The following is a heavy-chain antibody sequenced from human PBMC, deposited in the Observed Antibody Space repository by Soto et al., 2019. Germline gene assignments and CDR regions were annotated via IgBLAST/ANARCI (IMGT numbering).Heavy chain of an antibody. CDR3: ARDPSRGSDWARYLDL. J-gene: IGHJ2*01. D-gene: IGHD1-26*01. Sequence: PGGSLRLSCAASGFTFSTYAMSWVRQAPGKGLEWVAFISYDGSTKYYADSVKGRFAISRDNSKNTLYLQMNSLGAEDTAVYYCARDPSRGSDWARYLDLWGRGTLVTSPQ. CDR1: GFTFSTYA. V-gene: IGHV3-30*09. CDR2: ISYDGSTK.